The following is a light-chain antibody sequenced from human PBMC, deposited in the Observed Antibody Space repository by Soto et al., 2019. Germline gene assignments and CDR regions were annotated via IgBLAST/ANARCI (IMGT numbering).Light chain of an antibody. CDR2: EVS. J-gene: IGLJ1*01. V-gene: IGLV2-23*02. Sequence: SVLTQPASVSGSPGQSITISCTGTSSDVGSYNLVSWYQHHPGKAPKLMIYEVSKRPSGASNRFSGSKSGNTASLTISGLQAEDEADYYCCSNAGSSSYVFVTGTKVTVL. CDR3: CSNAGSSSYV. CDR1: SSDVGSYNL.